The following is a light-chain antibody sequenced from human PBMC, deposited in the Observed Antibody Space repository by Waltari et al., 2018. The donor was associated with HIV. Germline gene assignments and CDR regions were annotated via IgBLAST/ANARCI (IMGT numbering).Light chain of an antibody. Sequence: QSALTQPASVSGSPGQSITISCTGTSSDVGGYNYVSWYQQHPGKAPKLMIYDVSNRPSGVSKRVSGSKSGNTASLTISGLQAEDEADYYCSSYTSSSTLRVFGTGTKVTVL. CDR2: DVS. CDR1: SSDVGGYNY. J-gene: IGLJ1*01. CDR3: SSYTSSSTLRV. V-gene: IGLV2-14*03.